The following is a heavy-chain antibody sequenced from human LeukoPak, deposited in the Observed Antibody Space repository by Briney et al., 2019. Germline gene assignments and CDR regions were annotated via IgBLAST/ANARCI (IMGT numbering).Heavy chain of an antibody. CDR3: AKDAELDY. J-gene: IGHJ4*02. Sequence: GGPLSLPWEPPESTFSSHFLHGVRQAPAKGLEWVALISYDGSNKYYAESVKGRFTISRDNSKNTLYLQMNSLRAEDTAVYYCAKDAELDYWGQGTLVTVSS. V-gene: IGHV3-30-3*01. CDR2: ISYDGSNK. CDR1: ESTFSSHF.